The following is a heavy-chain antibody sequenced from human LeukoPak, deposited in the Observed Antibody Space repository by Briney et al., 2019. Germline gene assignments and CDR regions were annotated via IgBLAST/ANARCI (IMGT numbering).Heavy chain of an antibody. CDR1: GFTFSSYA. D-gene: IGHD2-8*01. V-gene: IGHV3-23*01. CDR3: AKERDVGYCTNGVCYNRGFDY. Sequence: GGSLRLSCAASGFTFSSYAMSWVRQAPGEGLEWVSAISGSGGSTYYADSVKGRFTISRDNSKNTLYLQMNSLRAEDTAVYYCAKERDVGYCTNGVCYNRGFDYWGQGTLVTVSS. J-gene: IGHJ4*02. CDR2: ISGSGGST.